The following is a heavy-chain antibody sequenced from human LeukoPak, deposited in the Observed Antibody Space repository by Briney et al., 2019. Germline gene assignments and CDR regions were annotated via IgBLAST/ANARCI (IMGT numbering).Heavy chain of an antibody. Sequence: GGSLRLSCAASGFTFSSYWMSWVRQAPGKALEWVANIKQDGSEKYYVDSVKGRFTISKDNSQNTLYLHMNSLRAEDTAVYYCARDPGHSGWYGDYWGQGTLVTVSS. CDR1: GFTFSSYW. CDR2: IKQDGSEK. D-gene: IGHD6-19*01. V-gene: IGHV3-7*01. J-gene: IGHJ4*02. CDR3: ARDPGHSGWYGDY.